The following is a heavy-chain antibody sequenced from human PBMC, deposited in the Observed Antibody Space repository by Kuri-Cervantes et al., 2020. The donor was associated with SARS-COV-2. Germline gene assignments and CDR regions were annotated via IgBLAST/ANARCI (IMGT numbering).Heavy chain of an antibody. CDR2: IWYDGKSE. CDR3: ATGAANSYMDV. Sequence: GESLKISCAASGFTFSSYWMHWVRQAPGKGLEWVSVIWYDGKSEYYAGSVKGRFNISRDTSKNTVSLHMNSLRAEDTAMYYCATGAANSYMDVWGRGTTVTVSS. J-gene: IGHJ6*03. CDR1: GFTFSSYW. D-gene: IGHD3-10*01. V-gene: IGHV3-33*08.